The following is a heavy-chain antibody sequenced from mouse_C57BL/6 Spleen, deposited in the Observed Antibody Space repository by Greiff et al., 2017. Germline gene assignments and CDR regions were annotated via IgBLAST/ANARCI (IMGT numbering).Heavy chain of an antibody. CDR1: GYTFTGYW. CDR3: ASPTVVAPYWYFDV. Sequence: VKLMESGAELMKPGASVKLSCKATGYTFTGYWIEWVKQRPGHGLEWIGEILPGSGSTNYNEKFKGKATFTADTSSNTAYMQLSSLTTEDSAIYYCASPTVVAPYWYFDVWGTGTTVTVSS. V-gene: IGHV1-9*01. D-gene: IGHD1-1*01. CDR2: ILPGSGST. J-gene: IGHJ1*03.